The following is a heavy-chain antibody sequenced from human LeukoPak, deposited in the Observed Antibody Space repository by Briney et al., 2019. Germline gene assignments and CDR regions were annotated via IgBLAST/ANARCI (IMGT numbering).Heavy chain of an antibody. V-gene: IGHV3-21*01. D-gene: IGHD6-19*01. J-gene: IGHJ4*02. CDR1: GFTFSSYS. CDR2: ISSSSGYI. Sequence: SGGSLRLSCAASGFTFSSYSMNWVRQAPGKGLEWVSSISSSSGYIYYADSVKGRFTISRDNAKNSLYLQMNSLRAEDTAVYYCARDSGTSYSSGWYDYWGQGTLDTVSS. CDR3: ARDSGTSYSSGWYDY.